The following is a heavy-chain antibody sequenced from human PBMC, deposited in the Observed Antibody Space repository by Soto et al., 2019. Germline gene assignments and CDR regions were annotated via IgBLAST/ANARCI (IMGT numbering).Heavy chain of an antibody. V-gene: IGHV2-5*02. CDR2: ILWDGDQ. J-gene: IGHJ1*01. Sequence: QITLKESGPTLVKPTQTLTLTCTVSVFSLNTSGVGVSWIRLSPGESLEWRALILWDGDQRSSPSLQSRLSITRHMSKNQVVLTISNTEPMDTATYYCAYAKQYGDYPWFQPRGPGTLVTVSS. D-gene: IGHD4-17*01. CDR3: AYAKQYGDYPWFQP. CDR1: VFSLNTSGVG.